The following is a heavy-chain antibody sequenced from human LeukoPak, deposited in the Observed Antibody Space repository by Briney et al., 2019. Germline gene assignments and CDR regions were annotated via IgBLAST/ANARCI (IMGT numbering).Heavy chain of an antibody. CDR3: ASHTYNWNYGY. Sequence: SETLSLTCTVSGGSISSYYWSWIWQPAGKGLEWIGRIYTSGSTNYNPSLKSRVTMSVDTSKNQFSLKLSSVTAADTAVYYCASHTYNWNYGYWGQGTLVTVSS. V-gene: IGHV4-4*07. D-gene: IGHD1-7*01. J-gene: IGHJ4*02. CDR2: IYTSGST. CDR1: GGSISSYY.